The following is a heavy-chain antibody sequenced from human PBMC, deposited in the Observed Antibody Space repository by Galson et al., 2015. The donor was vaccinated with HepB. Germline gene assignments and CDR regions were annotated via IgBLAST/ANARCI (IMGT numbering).Heavy chain of an antibody. CDR2: ISHDENKK. J-gene: IGHJ4*02. Sequence: SLRLSCAASGFTFSNYGMHWVRQAPGKGPEWVTFISHDENKKYSADSVRGRFTISRDTSKNTLYPQMDSLRPEDTAVYYCVTGHCSGAYCYAGFWGQGTRVTVSS. CDR3: VTGHCSGAYCYAGF. V-gene: IGHV3-30*03. CDR1: GFTFSNYG. D-gene: IGHD2-15*01.